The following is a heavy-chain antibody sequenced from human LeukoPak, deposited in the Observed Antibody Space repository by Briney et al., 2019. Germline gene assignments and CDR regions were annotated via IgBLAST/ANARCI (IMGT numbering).Heavy chain of an antibody. CDR2: MNPNSGNT. D-gene: IGHD3-9*01. Sequence: ASVKVSFKASGYTFTGYDINWVRHATGQGLEWMGCMNPNSGNTGYAHKFQGRVNMTRDTSISTAYMQLSSLRSEDTAVYYCARGRYFDWLLYYYYMDVWGKGTTVTISS. CDR3: ARGRYFDWLLYYYYMDV. J-gene: IGHJ6*03. V-gene: IGHV1-8*01. CDR1: GYTFTGYD.